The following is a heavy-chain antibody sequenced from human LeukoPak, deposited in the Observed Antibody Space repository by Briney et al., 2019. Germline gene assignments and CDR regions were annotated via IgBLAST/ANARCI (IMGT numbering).Heavy chain of an antibody. CDR2: ISSNGGST. CDR1: GFTLSRYN. V-gene: IGHV3-64*02. J-gene: IGHJ1*01. D-gene: IGHD2-8*01. CDR3: ARGGMLSAPPAEYFQY. Sequence: GGSLRLSCAASGFTLSRYNLHWVRQAPGKGLEYISGISSNGGSTYYADSVKGRFIISRDDSKNTFYLQMDSLRDEDVAVYYCARGGMLSAPPAEYFQYWGQGTLVTVSS.